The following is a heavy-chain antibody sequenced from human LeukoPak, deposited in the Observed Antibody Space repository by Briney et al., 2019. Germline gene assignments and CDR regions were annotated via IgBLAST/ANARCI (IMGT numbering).Heavy chain of an antibody. V-gene: IGHV1-8*03. D-gene: IGHD6-13*01. Sequence: GASVKVSCKASGYTFTSYDINWVRQATGQGLEWMGWMNSNSGNTGYAQKFQGRVTITRNTSISTAYMELSSLRSEDTAVYYCARGIAAAGSYYFDYWGQGTLVTVSS. CDR3: ARGIAAAGSYYFDY. CDR2: MNSNSGNT. CDR1: GYTFTSYD. J-gene: IGHJ4*02.